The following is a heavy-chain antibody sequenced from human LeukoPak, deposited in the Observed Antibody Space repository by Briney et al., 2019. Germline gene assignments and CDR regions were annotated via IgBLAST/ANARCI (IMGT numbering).Heavy chain of an antibody. J-gene: IGHJ4*02. D-gene: IGHD3-10*01. V-gene: IGHV3-73*01. Sequence: PGGSLKLSCAASGFTFSGSAMHWVRQASGKGLEWVGRIRSKANSYATAYAASVKGRFTISRDDSKNTAYLQMNSLKTEDTAVYYCTRLPASLWGSGSYTSEEIDYWGQGTLVTVSS. CDR1: GFTFSGSA. CDR2: IRSKANSYAT. CDR3: TRLPASLWGSGSYTSEEIDY.